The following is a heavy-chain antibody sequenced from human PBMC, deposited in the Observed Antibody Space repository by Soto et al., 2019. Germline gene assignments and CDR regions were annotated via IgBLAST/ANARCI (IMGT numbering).Heavy chain of an antibody. D-gene: IGHD1-20*01. CDR1: GYSFSNYW. CDR2: IYPGDSDT. V-gene: IGHV5-51*01. Sequence: PGESLKISCKGSGYSFSNYWIGWVRQMPGKGLEWMGIIYPGDSDTRYSPSFQGQVTISADKSISTAYLQWSSLKASDSAMYYCARSRITGKTRTFAHWGQGTLVTVSS. CDR3: ARSRITGKTRTFAH. J-gene: IGHJ4*02.